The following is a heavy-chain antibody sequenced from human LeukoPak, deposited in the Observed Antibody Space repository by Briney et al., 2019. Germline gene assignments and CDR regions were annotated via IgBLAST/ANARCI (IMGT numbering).Heavy chain of an antibody. CDR2: FDPEDGET. V-gene: IGHV1-24*01. CDR1: GYTLTELS. J-gene: IGHJ4*02. CDR3: ATVVGATVWGVFDY. Sequence: ASVKVSCKVSGYTLTELSMHWVRQALGKGLEWMGGFDPEDGETIYAQKFQGRVTMTEDTSTDTAYMELSSLRSEDTAVYYCATVVGATVWGVFDYWGQGTLVTVSS. D-gene: IGHD1-26*01.